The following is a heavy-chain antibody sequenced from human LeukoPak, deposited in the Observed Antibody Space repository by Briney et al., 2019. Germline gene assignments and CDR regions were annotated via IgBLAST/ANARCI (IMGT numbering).Heavy chain of an antibody. J-gene: IGHJ3*02. CDR3: AREDVDITVATSGAFDI. V-gene: IGHV3-74*01. CDR2: IISDGSIT. Sequence: GGSLRLSCAASGFTFNRDWMHWVRQAPGKGLVWVSRIISDGSITSYADSVKGRFTISRDNAKNTVYLQMNSLRAEDTAVYYCAREDVDITVATSGAFDIWGRGTMVTVSS. D-gene: IGHD6-19*01. CDR1: GFTFNRDW.